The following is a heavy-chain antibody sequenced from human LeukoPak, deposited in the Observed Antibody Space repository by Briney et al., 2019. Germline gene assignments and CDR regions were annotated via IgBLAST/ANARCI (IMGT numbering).Heavy chain of an antibody. J-gene: IGHJ6*03. CDR2: ISGSGGST. Sequence: GGSLRLSCAASGFTFSSYAMSWVRQAPGKGLEWVSAISGSGGSTYYADSVKGRFTISRDNSKNTLYLQMNSLRAEDTAVYYCAKDPVRGVISYYYYMDVWGKGTTVTVSS. V-gene: IGHV3-23*01. CDR1: GFTFSSYA. D-gene: IGHD3-10*01. CDR3: AKDPVRGVISYYYYMDV.